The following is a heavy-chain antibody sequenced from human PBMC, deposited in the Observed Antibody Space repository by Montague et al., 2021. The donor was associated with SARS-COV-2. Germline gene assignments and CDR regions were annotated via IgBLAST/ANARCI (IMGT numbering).Heavy chain of an antibody. CDR2: ISYTGRT. V-gene: IGHV4-39*01. CDR1: GDSISSSSYY. D-gene: IGHD4-23*01. CDR3: ARHGNYETYDAFDI. J-gene: IGHJ3*02. Sequence: SETLSLTCTVSGDSISSSSYYWGWIRQPRGQGLEWIGSISYTGRTYYNLSLKSRVTIYVDTSKNQFSLKLSSVTAADTAVYYCARHGNYETYDAFDIWGQGAMVTVSS.